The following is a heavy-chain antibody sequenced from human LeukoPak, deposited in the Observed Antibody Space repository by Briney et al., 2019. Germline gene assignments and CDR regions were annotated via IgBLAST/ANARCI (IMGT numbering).Heavy chain of an antibody. J-gene: IGHJ6*02. D-gene: IGHD3-10*01. CDR1: GLTFSDYY. CDR3: ARVASYGSDCMDV. V-gene: IGHV3-11*01. Sequence: GGSLRLSCAASGLTFSDYYMSWLRQAPGKGLEWVSYISSSGSTIYYADSVKGRFTISRDNAKNSLYLQMNSLRAEDTAVYYCARVASYGSDCMDVWGQGTTVTVSS. CDR2: ISSSGSTI.